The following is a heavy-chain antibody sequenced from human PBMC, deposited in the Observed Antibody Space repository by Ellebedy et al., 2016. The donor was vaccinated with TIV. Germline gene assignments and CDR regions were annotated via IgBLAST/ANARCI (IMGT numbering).Heavy chain of an antibody. D-gene: IGHD6-13*01. CDR1: GGSIGSYY. CDR2: ISYSGSI. CDR3: ARVVWQQPVSYAFDI. J-gene: IGHJ3*02. V-gene: IGHV4-59*01. Sequence: MPSETLSLTCTVSGGSIGSYYWSWIRQPPEKGLEWIGYISYSGSINYNPSLKSRVTILVDTSKNQFSLRLSSVTAADTAVYYCARVVWQQPVSYAFDIWGQGTMVTVSS.